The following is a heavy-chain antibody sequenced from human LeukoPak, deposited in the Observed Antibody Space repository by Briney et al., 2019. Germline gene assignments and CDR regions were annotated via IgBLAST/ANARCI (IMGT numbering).Heavy chain of an antibody. Sequence: ASVKVSCKASGYTFTSYAMNWVRQAPGQGLEWMGWINTNTGNPTYAQGFTGRFVFSLDTSVSTAYLQISSLKAEDTAVYYCARGPIGIAARPFDYWGQGTLVTVSS. CDR1: GYTFTSYA. D-gene: IGHD6-6*01. J-gene: IGHJ4*02. CDR3: ARGPIGIAARPFDY. V-gene: IGHV7-4-1*02. CDR2: INTNTGNP.